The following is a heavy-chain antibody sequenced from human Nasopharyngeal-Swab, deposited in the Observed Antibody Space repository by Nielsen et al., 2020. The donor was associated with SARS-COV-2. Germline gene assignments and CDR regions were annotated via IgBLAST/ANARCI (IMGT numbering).Heavy chain of an antibody. Sequence: SETLSLTCTVSGASMSGYSWSWIRQPPGKGLEWIAFMYDNEYTNYNPSLRGRATISLDTSKNQFSLRLSSVTAADTAVYYCARHFRGGDVWGNGTTVTVSS. CDR2: MYDNEYT. V-gene: IGHV4-59*08. D-gene: IGHD3-10*01. CDR1: GASMSGYS. CDR3: ARHFRGGDV. J-gene: IGHJ6*04.